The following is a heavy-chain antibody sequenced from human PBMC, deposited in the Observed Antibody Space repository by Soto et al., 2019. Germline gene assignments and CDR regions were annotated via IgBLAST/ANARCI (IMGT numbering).Heavy chain of an antibody. CDR1: GYTFTSYD. CDR3: ARPGAPIAVAGPYYFDY. D-gene: IGHD6-19*01. J-gene: IGHJ4*02. Sequence: GASVKVSCKASGYTFTSYDINWVRQATGQGLEWMGWMNPNSGNTGYAQKFQGRVTMTRNTSISTAYMELSSLRSEDTAVYYCARPGAPIAVAGPYYFDYWGQGTLVTVSS. V-gene: IGHV1-8*01. CDR2: MNPNSGNT.